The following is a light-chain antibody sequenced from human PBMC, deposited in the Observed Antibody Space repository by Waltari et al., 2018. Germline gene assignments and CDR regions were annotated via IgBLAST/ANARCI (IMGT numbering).Light chain of an antibody. Sequence: DIQMTQSPSTVSASLGDRFTSTGRASQTLNTFFSWYQQKPGAVPNLLFYVASTLERGVPSRFSGSGSGTHFTLTISGLQPDDFATYYCQQYYDYPINFGQGTRL. CDR1: QTLNTF. V-gene: IGKV1-5*01. CDR2: VAS. J-gene: IGKJ5*01. CDR3: QQYYDYPIN.